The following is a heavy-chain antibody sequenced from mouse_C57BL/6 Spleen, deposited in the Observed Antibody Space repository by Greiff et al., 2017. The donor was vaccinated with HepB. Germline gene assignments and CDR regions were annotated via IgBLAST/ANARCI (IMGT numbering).Heavy chain of an antibody. D-gene: IGHD2-4*01. CDR2: IDPEDGDT. V-gene: IGHV14-1*01. CDR3: TTSPPYDYDEEYFDV. CDR1: GFNIKDYY. Sequence: EVQLQQSGAELVRPGASVKLSCTASGFNIKDYYMHWVKQRPEQGLEWIGRIDPEDGDTEYAPKFQGKATMTADTSSNTAYLQLSSLTSEDTAVYYCTTSPPYDYDEEYFDVWGTGTTVTVSS. J-gene: IGHJ1*03.